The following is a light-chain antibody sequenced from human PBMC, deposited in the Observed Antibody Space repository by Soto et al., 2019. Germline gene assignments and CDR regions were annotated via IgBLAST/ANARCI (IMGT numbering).Light chain of an antibody. CDR2: DVS. V-gene: IGLV2-14*01. CDR1: SSDVGGYNY. Sequence: ALTQPASVSGSPGQSITISCTGTSSDVGGYNYVSWYQQHPGKAPKLMIYDVSNRPSGVSNRFSGSKSGNTASLTISGLQAEDEADYYCSSYTSSSTLGFVFGTGTKLTVL. CDR3: SSYTSSSTLGFV. J-gene: IGLJ1*01.